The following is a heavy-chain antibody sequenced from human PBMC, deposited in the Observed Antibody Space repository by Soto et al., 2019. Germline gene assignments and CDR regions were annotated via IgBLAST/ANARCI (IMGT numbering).Heavy chain of an antibody. V-gene: IGHV3-21*01. CDR2: INGRGNYI. Sequence: EVQVVESGGDLVKPGGSLRLSCASSGFTFSTYTMNWVRQAPGKGLEWVSSINGRGNYIYYAESVKGRFTISRDNAKNSLYLQMDRLRAEATALYYCVREDGKVGTNSAFDYWGLGALVTVSS. J-gene: IGHJ4*02. CDR3: VREDGKVGTNSAFDY. CDR1: GFTFSTYT. D-gene: IGHD1-26*01.